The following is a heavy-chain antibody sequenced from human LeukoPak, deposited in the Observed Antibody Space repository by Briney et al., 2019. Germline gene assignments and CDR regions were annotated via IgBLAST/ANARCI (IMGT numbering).Heavy chain of an antibody. V-gene: IGHV4-4*07. CDR1: GGSISNYC. D-gene: IGHD6-13*01. Sequence: SETLSLTCTVSGGSISNYCWSWIRQSAGKGLEWIGRIYITGSTNYNPSLKSRVSMSLDTSKNQLSLQLNSVTPEDTAVYYCARVSSWTEEPDTGLDYWGQGTLVTVSS. CDR3: ARVSSWTEEPDTGLDY. CDR2: IYITGST. J-gene: IGHJ4*02.